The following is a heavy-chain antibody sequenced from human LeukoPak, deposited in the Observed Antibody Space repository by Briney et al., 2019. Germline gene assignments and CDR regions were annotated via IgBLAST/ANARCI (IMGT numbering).Heavy chain of an antibody. Sequence: SETLSLTCAVYGGSFSGYYWSWIRLPPGKGLEWIGEINHSGSTNYNPSLKSRVTISVDTSKNQFSLKLSSVTAADTAVYYCARQTGSGLFSLPGGQGTLVTVSS. CDR1: GGSFSGYY. CDR2: INHSGST. D-gene: IGHD3-10*01. V-gene: IGHV4-34*01. J-gene: IGHJ4*02. CDR3: ARQTGSGLFSLP.